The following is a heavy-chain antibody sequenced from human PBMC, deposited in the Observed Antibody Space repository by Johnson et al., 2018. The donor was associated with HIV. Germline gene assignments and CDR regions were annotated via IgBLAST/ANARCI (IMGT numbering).Heavy chain of an antibody. V-gene: IGHV3-23*04. CDR1: GFTVSSNY. CDR3: AKERGYDSSGYNRWYVPDAFDI. J-gene: IGHJ3*02. Sequence: VQLVESGGGLVQPGGSLRLSCAASGFTVSSNYMTWVRQAPGKGLEWVSTISGSGSSTHYADSVKGRFTISRDNSRNTMYLQMNSLRAEDTAVYYCAKERGYDSSGYNRWYVPDAFDIWGQGTMVTVSS. D-gene: IGHD3-22*01. CDR2: ISGSGSST.